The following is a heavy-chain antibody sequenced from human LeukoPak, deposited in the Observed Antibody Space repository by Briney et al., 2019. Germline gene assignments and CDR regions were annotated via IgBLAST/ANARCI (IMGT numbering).Heavy chain of an antibody. CDR1: GFSFSSYS. CDR3: ARDPHALDY. V-gene: IGHV3-48*01. CDR2: IAYTGTI. J-gene: IGHJ4*02. Sequence: PGGSLRLSCAASGFSFSSYSMNWVRQAPGKGLEWVAYIAYTGTIHYADSVRGRFATSRDNAKNSLYLELNSLRVEDTAVYYCARDPHALDYWGQGTRVTVSS.